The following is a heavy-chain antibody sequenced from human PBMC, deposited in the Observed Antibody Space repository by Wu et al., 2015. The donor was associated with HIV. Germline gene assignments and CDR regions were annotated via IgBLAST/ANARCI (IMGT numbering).Heavy chain of an antibody. J-gene: IGHJ3*01. V-gene: IGHV1-69*05. Sequence: QIQLVQSGAEVKKPGSSVKLSCKASGGSFRSYGVTWVRQAPGQGLEWMGGLIPIFGTDRYTQKFHDRVSITTDESSTTAYMDLIGLRSDDTAVYYCVRASVRHRDCNGGSCRVSILDAFNFWGQGTLVTVSA. CDR1: GGSFRSYG. D-gene: IGHD2-15*01. CDR3: VRASVRHRDCNGGSCRVSILDAFNF. CDR2: LIPIFGTD.